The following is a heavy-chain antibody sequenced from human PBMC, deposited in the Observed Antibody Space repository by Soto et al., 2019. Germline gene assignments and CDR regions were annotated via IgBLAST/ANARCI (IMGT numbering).Heavy chain of an antibody. J-gene: IGHJ4*02. CDR3: AKPLTYYYDSSGPRYYFDY. CDR1: GFTFSSYS. Sequence: PGGSLRLSCAASGFTFSSYSMNWVRQAPGKGLEWVSLISWDGGSTYYADSVKGRFTISRDNSKNSLYLQMNSLRTEDTALYYCAKPLTYYYDSSGPRYYFDYWGQGTLVTVSS. CDR2: ISWDGGST. D-gene: IGHD3-22*01. V-gene: IGHV3-43*01.